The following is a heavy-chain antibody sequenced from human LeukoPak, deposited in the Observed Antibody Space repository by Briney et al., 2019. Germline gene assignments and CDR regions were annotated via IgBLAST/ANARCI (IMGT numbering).Heavy chain of an antibody. Sequence: PGGSLRLSCAASGFTVSTNYMSWVRQAPGKGLEWVSPIDSGGNTYYADSVKGRFTISRDNSKNTLFLQMNSPRAEDTAVYYCARVAFRSSSYISGIDYWGQGTLVTVSS. CDR3: ARVAFRSSSYISGIDY. J-gene: IGHJ4*02. CDR1: GFTVSTNY. D-gene: IGHD1-14*01. V-gene: IGHV3-53*01. CDR2: IDSGGNT.